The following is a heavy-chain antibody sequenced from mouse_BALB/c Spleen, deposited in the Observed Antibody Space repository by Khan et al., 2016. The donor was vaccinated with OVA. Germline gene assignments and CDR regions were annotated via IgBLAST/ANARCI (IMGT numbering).Heavy chain of an antibody. CDR2: IWSDGTT. D-gene: IGHD1-1*01. CDR3: TGPPNCLNGIMDY. Sequence: QVQLKQSGPGLAAPSQSLSITCTISGFSLTNYGVHWVRQPPGRGLEWLVVIWSDGTTTYNSALKSRLTITKDNSQSQVFLKMNSLQTDDTAIYFCTGPPNCLNGIMDYWGQGTSVTVSS. J-gene: IGHJ4*01. CDR1: GFSLTNYG. V-gene: IGHV2-6-1*01.